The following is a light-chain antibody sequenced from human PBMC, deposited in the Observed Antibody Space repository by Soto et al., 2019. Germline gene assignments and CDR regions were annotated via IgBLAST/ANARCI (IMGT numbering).Light chain of an antibody. V-gene: IGKV1-5*01. CDR3: QHYNSYPWT. Sequence: DIQMTQSPSTLSASIGDRVTITCRASQTINNRLAWYQQKPGKAPNLLLYHASNLETGVPSRFSGSAFGTEFTLTISSLQPDDFATYYCQHYNSYPWTFGQGTKVEIK. CDR1: QTINNR. CDR2: HAS. J-gene: IGKJ1*01.